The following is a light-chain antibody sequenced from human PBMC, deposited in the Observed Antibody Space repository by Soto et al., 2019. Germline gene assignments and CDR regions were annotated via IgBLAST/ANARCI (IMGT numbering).Light chain of an antibody. CDR3: QQSYSSPQT. V-gene: IGKV1-39*01. Sequence: DIQMTQSPSSLSASVGDRVTITCRASQSISSYLNWYQQRPGKAPKFLIYAASNLQSGVPSRFSGSGSGTDFTLTISSLQPEDFATYYCQQSYSSPQTFGQGTKV. CDR2: AAS. J-gene: IGKJ1*01. CDR1: QSISSY.